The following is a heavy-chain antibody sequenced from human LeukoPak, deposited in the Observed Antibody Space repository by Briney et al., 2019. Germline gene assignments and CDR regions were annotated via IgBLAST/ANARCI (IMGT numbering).Heavy chain of an antibody. D-gene: IGHD5-12*01. CDR3: AKYLPPSGYPFDLDI. V-gene: IGHV3-23*01. CDR1: GFTFTTYA. J-gene: IGHJ3*02. CDR2: IFHSGCAT. Sequence: GGSLRLSCAASGFTFTTYAMSWVRQAPGKGLEWVSSIFHSGCATYYTDSAKGRCTISSDTSKNTLYPQMHGLRAAETAVYYCAKYLPPSGYPFDLDIWGQGTLVTVSA.